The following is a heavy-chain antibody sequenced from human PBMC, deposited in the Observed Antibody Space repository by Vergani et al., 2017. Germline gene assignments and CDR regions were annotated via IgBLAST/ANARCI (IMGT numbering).Heavy chain of an antibody. D-gene: IGHD1-26*01. Sequence: EVQLVESGGGLIQPGGSLRLSCEGSGFSFSGYWMHWVRQSPEKGLVWVSRIKSDGSITNYADSVKGRFTISRDNAKNTLYLEMNSLRGDDTAIYYCVKARCIGRYFMSNWFDSWGQGTLVTVSS. CDR3: VKARCIGRYFMSNWFDS. CDR1: GFSFSGYW. V-gene: IGHV3-74*02. J-gene: IGHJ5*01. CDR2: IKSDGSIT.